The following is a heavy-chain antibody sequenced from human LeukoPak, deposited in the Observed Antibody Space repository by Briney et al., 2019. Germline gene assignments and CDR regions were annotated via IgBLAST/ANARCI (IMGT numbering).Heavy chain of an antibody. CDR3: ARPIAAADTTFDY. V-gene: IGHV3-11*06. CDR2: ISSSSSYT. CDR1: GFTFSDYY. J-gene: IGHJ4*02. Sequence: GGSLRLSCAASGFTFSDYYMSWIRQAPGKGLEWVSYISSSSSYTNYADSVKARFTISSDNAKNSLYLQMNSLRAEDTAVHYCARPIAAADTTFDYWGQGTLVTVSS. D-gene: IGHD6-13*01.